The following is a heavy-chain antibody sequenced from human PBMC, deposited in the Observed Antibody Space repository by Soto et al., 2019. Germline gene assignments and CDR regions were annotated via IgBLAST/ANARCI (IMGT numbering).Heavy chain of an antibody. J-gene: IGHJ6*02. CDR3: ARKIRGSYYDIFTGYSFRGMDV. V-gene: IGHV5-10-1*01. Sequence: PGESLKISCKGSGYSFTSYWISWVRQMPGKGLEWMGRIDPSDSYTNYSPSFQGHVTISADKSISTAYLQWSSLKASDTAMYYCARKIRGSYYDIFTGYSFRGMDVWGQGTTVTVSS. CDR1: GYSFTSYW. D-gene: IGHD3-9*01. CDR2: IDPSDSYT.